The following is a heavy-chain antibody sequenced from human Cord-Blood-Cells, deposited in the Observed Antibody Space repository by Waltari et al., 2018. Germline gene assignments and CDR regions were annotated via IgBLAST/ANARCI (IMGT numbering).Heavy chain of an antibody. CDR3: ARVPGGNSYYFDY. D-gene: IGHD2-21*02. CDR1: GFTFSSYS. Sequence: EVQLVESGGGLVKPGGSLRLSCAASGFTFSSYSMNWVRQAPGKGLEWVSSISSSSSYIYYADSVKGRFTISRDNAKNSLYLQMNSLRAEDTAVYYCARVPGGNSYYFDYWGQGTLVTVSS. V-gene: IGHV3-21*01. CDR2: ISSSSSYI. J-gene: IGHJ4*02.